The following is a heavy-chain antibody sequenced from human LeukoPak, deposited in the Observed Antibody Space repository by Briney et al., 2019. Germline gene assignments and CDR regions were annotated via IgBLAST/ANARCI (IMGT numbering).Heavy chain of an antibody. V-gene: IGHV4-59*01. Sequence: SASLSLTCTVSGGSISSYYWSWIRQPPGKGLEWIGYIYYSGSTNYNPSLKSRVTISVDTSKNQFSLKLSSVTAADTAVYYCARSGSGWHKGKYYYYGMDVWGQGTTVTVSS. D-gene: IGHD6-19*01. CDR1: GGSISSYY. CDR3: ARSGSGWHKGKYYYYGMDV. CDR2: IYYSGST. J-gene: IGHJ6*02.